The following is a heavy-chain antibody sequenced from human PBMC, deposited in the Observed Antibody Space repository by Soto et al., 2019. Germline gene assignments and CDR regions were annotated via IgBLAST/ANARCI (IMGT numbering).Heavy chain of an antibody. Sequence: QVTLKESGPVLVKPPETLTLTCTVSGFSLSKARMGVSWIRQPPGKALEWLAHIFSNDEKSYSTSLKSRLTISKDNSKSQVVLTLTNMDPVDTATYYCARIPTGTTWDLDWFDPWGQGTLVTVSS. D-gene: IGHD1-7*01. CDR3: ARIPTGTTWDLDWFDP. V-gene: IGHV2-26*01. CDR1: GFSLSKARMG. CDR2: IFSNDEK. J-gene: IGHJ5*02.